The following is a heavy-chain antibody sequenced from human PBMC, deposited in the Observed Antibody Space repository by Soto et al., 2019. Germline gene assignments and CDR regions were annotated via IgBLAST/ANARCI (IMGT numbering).Heavy chain of an antibody. CDR3: TVWGSGNDFGAA. CDR2: SKNKADSYTT. CDR1: GFTFSDHY. J-gene: IGHJ4*02. Sequence: EVQLVESGGGLVQPGGSLRLSCAASGFTFSDHYMDWVRQAPGKGLEWVGRSKNKADSYTTEYAASVKGRFTISRDGSKNSLFLQMNSVNAEDTAVYYCTVWGSGNDFGAAWGQGILVTVSS. D-gene: IGHD3-10*01. V-gene: IGHV3-72*01.